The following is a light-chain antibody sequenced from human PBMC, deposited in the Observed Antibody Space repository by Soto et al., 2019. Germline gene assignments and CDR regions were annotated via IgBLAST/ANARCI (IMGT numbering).Light chain of an antibody. J-gene: IGKJ1*01. V-gene: IGKV3-20*01. CDR3: QQYSDLSWT. CDR1: QSVSSSY. CDR2: ASS. Sequence: EIVLTQSPGTLSSSPGERATLSCRASQSVSSSYLAWYQHKPGQAPRLLIYASSSRATGIPDRFGGSGSGTAFTLTISRLEPEDFAVYYCQQYSDLSWTFCQGTKVQIK.